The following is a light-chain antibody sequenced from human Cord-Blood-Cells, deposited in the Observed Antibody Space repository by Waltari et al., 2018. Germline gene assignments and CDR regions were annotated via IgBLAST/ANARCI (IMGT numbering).Light chain of an antibody. Sequence: QSALTHPPSVSGSPGQSVTISCTRTTGDVGSYNRVSWYQQPPGTAPKLMIYEVSNRPSGVPDRFSGSKSGNTASLTISGLQAEDEADYYCSSYTSSSTWVFGGGTKLTVL. CDR2: EVS. J-gene: IGLJ3*02. V-gene: IGLV2-18*02. CDR1: TGDVGSYNR. CDR3: SSYTSSSTWV.